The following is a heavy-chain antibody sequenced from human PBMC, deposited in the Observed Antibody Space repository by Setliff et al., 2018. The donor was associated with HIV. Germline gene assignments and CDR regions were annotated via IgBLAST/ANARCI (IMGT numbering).Heavy chain of an antibody. D-gene: IGHD6-19*01. J-gene: IGHJ2*01. V-gene: IGHV3-30*18. CDR3: AKEIMIMAGPWYFDL. CDR1: GFTFNNYG. CDR2: VAHDGSLQ. Sequence: GGSLRLSCAASGFTFNNYGMHWVRQAPGKGLEWVAVVAHDGSLQFYADSVQGRFTISRDNSKNTLYLQMSSLRTEGTAVYYCAKEIMIMAGPWYFDLWGRGTLVTVSS.